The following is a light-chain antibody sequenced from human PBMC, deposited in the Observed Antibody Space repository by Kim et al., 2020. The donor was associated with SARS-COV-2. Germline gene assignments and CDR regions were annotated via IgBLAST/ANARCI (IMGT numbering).Light chain of an antibody. CDR2: RNT. CDR1: TPIIGSDD. Sequence: QSVLTQPPSVSGTPGQRVTISCSGSTPIIGSDDVYWYQQLPVTAPKLLIYRNTKRPSGVPDRFSGSKSGTSASLAISGLRSEDEADYYCATWDDTLSGPGVFGGGTQLTVL. V-gene: IGLV1-47*01. J-gene: IGLJ3*02. CDR3: ATWDDTLSGPGV.